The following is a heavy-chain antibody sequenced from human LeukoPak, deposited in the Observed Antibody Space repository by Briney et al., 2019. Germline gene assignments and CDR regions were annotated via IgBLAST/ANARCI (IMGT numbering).Heavy chain of an antibody. Sequence: PWGSLRLSCAASGFTFSSYWMSWVRQAPGKGLEWVANIKQDGSEKYYVDSVKGRFTISRDNAKNSLYLQMNSLRAEDTAVYYCARIAAAYYYYYMDVWGKGTTVTVSS. CDR1: GFTFSSYW. CDR3: ARIAAAYYYYYMDV. CDR2: IKQDGSEK. V-gene: IGHV3-7*01. J-gene: IGHJ6*03. D-gene: IGHD6-13*01.